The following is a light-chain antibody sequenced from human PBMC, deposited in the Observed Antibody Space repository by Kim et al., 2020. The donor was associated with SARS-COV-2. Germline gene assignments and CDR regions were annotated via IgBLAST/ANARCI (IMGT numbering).Light chain of an antibody. CDR1: SLRSYY. V-gene: IGLV3-19*01. Sequence: VALGQTVRITYQGGSLRSYYATWYRQKPGQAPIVVMYGKNNRPSGIPGRFSGSSSGNTASLTITGTQAGDEAAYYCNSRDSNDNVVFGGGTQLTVL. CDR3: NSRDSNDNVV. CDR2: GKN. J-gene: IGLJ2*01.